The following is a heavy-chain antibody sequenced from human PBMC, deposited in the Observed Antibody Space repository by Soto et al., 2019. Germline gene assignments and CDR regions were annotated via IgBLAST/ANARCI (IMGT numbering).Heavy chain of an antibody. D-gene: IGHD2-2*01. Sequence: EVQLVESGGGLVKPGGSLRLSCVASGFTFSKYSMNWVRQAPDKGLEWDSAISSGSSYIYYADSVKGRFTISRDNGENSLYLQMNSLRTEDTAIYYCARQPCSSPSCYPNYFDPWGQGTLVTVSS. CDR1: GFTFSKYS. J-gene: IGHJ5*02. V-gene: IGHV3-21*01. CDR3: ARQPCSSPSCYPNYFDP. CDR2: ISSGSSYI.